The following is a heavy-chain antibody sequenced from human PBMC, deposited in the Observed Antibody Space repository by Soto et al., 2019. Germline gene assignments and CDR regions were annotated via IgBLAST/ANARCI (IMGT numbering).Heavy chain of an antibody. Sequence: PPETLSLTLAVYGASFRGYYWSWIRQSPGKGLEWSAEINHSGSTNYNPSLKSRVTISVDTSKNQFSLKLSSVTAADTAVYYCTRKTGVRYYFEYWGQGMLVTVSS. CDR1: GASFRGYY. CDR3: TRKTGVRYYFEY. CDR2: INHSGST. D-gene: IGHD3-10*01. V-gene: IGHV4-34*01. J-gene: IGHJ4*02.